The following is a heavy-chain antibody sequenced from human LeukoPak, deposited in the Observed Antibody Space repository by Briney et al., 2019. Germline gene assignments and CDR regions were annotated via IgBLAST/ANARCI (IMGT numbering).Heavy chain of an antibody. CDR3: ARLWIVVVPAAAPFDY. V-gene: IGHV4-30-4*01. D-gene: IGHD2-2*01. Sequence: SETLSLTCTVSGGSISSGDYYWSWIRQPPGKGLEWIVYIYYSGSTYYNPSLKSRVTISVDTSKNQFSLKLSSVTAADTAVYYCARLWIVVVPAAAPFDYWGQGTLVTVSS. CDR1: GGSISSGDYY. J-gene: IGHJ4*02. CDR2: IYYSGST.